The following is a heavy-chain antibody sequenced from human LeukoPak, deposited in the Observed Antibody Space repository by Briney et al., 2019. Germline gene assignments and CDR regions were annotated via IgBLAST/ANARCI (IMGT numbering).Heavy chain of an antibody. V-gene: IGHV4-34*01. D-gene: IGHD2-2*01. CDR2: INHSGST. CDR3: ARVVPAAIRYYYYYYMDV. J-gene: IGHJ6*03. Sequence: SETLSLTCAVYGGSFSGYYWSWIRQPPGKGLEWIGEINHSGSTNYNPSLKSRVTISVDTSKNQFSLKLSSVTAADTAVYYCARVVPAAIRYYYYYYMDVWGKGTTVTVSS. CDR1: GGSFSGYY.